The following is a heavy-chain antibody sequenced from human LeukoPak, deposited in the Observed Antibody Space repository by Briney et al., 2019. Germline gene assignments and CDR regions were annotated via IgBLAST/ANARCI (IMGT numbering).Heavy chain of an antibody. D-gene: IGHD4-17*01. J-gene: IGHJ5*02. V-gene: IGHV1-46*01. CDR3: ARGGSTVTTDSPFDP. CDR2: INPSGGST. CDR1: GYTFTSYY. Sequence: ASVKVSCKASGYTFTSYYVHWVRQAPGQGLEWMGIINPSGGSTSYAQKFQGRVTMTRDTSTSTVYMELSSLRSEDTAVYYCARGGSTVTTDSPFDPWGQGTLVTVSS.